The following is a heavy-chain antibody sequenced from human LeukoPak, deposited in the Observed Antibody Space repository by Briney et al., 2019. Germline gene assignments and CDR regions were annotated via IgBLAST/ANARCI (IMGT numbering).Heavy chain of an antibody. J-gene: IGHJ6*03. CDR3: ARDWGVYYYMDV. Sequence: PGGSLRLSCAASGFTFSSYSMNWVRQAPGKGLEWVSSISSSSSYIYYADSVKGRFTISRDNAKNSLYLQMNSLRAEDTAVYYCARDWGVYYYMDVWGKGTTVTVSS. D-gene: IGHD3-16*01. CDR2: ISSSSSYI. CDR1: GFTFSSYS. V-gene: IGHV3-21*01.